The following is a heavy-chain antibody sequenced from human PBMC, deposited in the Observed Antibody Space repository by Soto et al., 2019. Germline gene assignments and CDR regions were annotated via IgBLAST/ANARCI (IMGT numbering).Heavy chain of an antibody. V-gene: IGHV3-33*01. CDR3: AREASRCSGRSCYPLDAFDI. Sequence: QVQLVESGGGVVQPGRSLRLSCAASGFTFSSYGMHWVRQAPGKGLEWVAVIWYDGSNEYYADSVKGRFTIARDNSKNTLYLQMTSLRAEDPAVYYFAREASRCSGRSCYPLDAFDIWGQGTMVTVSS. CDR2: IWYDGSNE. CDR1: GFTFSSYG. D-gene: IGHD2-15*01. J-gene: IGHJ3*02.